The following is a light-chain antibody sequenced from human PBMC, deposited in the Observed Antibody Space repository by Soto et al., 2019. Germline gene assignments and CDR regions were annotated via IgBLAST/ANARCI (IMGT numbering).Light chain of an antibody. V-gene: IGKV3-11*01. CDR1: QSVGSSY. Sequence: EIVLTQSPATLSSFPGDRVTLSCRASQSVGSSYLAWYQHKPGQAPRLLIYGAYNRATGIPPRFSGSGSGTDFTLTISSLEPEDSAVYYCQQRHMWPITFGQGTRLEIK. J-gene: IGKJ5*01. CDR3: QQRHMWPIT. CDR2: GAY.